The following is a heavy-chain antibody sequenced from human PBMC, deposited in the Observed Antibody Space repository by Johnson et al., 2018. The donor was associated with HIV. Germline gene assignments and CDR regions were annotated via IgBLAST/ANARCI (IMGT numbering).Heavy chain of an antibody. D-gene: IGHD1-26*01. CDR3: ARGYSGSDDAFDI. Sequence: EQLVESGGGVVQPGGSLRLSCAASGFTFSSYAMSWVRQAPGKGLEWVAAISVSGGSTYYADPVKVQFTISRDNYKNTLYLQMNSLRAEDTAVYYCARGYSGSDDAFDIWGQGTMVTVSS. CDR2: ISVSGGST. J-gene: IGHJ3*02. V-gene: IGHV3-23*04. CDR1: GFTFSSYA.